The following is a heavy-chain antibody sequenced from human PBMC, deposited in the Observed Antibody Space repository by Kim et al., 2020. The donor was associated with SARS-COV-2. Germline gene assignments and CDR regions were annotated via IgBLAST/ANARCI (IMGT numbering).Heavy chain of an antibody. CDR3: ARDGSGYESFDY. CDR2: ISSSSSYI. CDR1: GFTFSSYS. D-gene: IGHD5-12*01. Sequence: GGSLRLSCAASGFTFSSYSMNWVRQAPGKGLEWVSSISSSSSYIYYADSVKGRFTISRDNAKNSLYLQMNSLRAEDTAVYYCARDGSGYESFDYWGQGTLVTVSS. V-gene: IGHV3-21*01. J-gene: IGHJ4*02.